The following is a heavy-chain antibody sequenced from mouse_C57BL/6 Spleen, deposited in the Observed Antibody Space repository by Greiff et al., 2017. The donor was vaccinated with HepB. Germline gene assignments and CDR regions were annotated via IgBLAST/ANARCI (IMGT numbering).Heavy chain of an antibody. V-gene: IGHV5-6*01. D-gene: IGHD1-1*01. CDR1: GFTFSSYG. J-gene: IGHJ1*03. CDR3: AGRADYYGSSYGYFDV. CDR2: ISSGGSYT. Sequence: VQLKESGGDLVKPGGSLKLSCAASGFTFSSYGMSWVRQTPDKRQEWVATISSGGSYTYYPDSVKGRFTISRDNAENTLYLQMSSVKSEDTAMYYGAGRADYYGSSYGYFDVWGTGTTVAVSS.